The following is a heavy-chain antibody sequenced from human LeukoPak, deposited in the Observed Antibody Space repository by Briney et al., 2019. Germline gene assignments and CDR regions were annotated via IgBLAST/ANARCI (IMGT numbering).Heavy chain of an antibody. D-gene: IGHD2-15*01. CDR3: ARDEDDSIDY. V-gene: IGHV1-2*02. Sequence: ASVKVSCKASGYTFTGSYIHWMRQAPGQGLEWMGWINPNSGATKYAQKFQGRVTVTRDTSTSTAYMELSGLRADDAAVYYCARDEDDSIDYWGQGTLVTVSS. CDR1: GYTFTGSY. J-gene: IGHJ4*02. CDR2: INPNSGAT.